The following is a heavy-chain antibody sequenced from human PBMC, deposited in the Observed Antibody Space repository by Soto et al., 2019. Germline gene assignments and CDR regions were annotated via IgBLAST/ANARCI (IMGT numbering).Heavy chain of an antibody. CDR3: ARGGYYGSGSYSNRYYYYYYGMDV. CDR2: ISAYNGNT. J-gene: IGHJ6*02. V-gene: IGHV1-18*01. CDR1: GYTFTSYG. D-gene: IGHD3-10*01. Sequence: GASVKVSCKASGYTFTSYGISWVRQAPGQGLEWMGWISAYNGNTNYAQKLQGRVTMTTDTSTSTAYMELRSLRSDDTAVYYCARGGYYGSGSYSNRYYYYYYGMDVWGQGTTVTVSS.